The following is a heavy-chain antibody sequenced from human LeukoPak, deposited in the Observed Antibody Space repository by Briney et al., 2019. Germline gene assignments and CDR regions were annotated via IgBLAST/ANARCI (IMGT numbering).Heavy chain of an antibody. Sequence: SETLSLTCTVSGGSISSGSYYWSWIRQPAGKGLEWIGRIYTSGSTNYNPSLKSRVTISVDTSKNQLSLKLSSVTAADTAVYYCARERRGYYYYYMDVWGKGTTVTVSS. D-gene: IGHD1-1*01. CDR2: IYTSGST. J-gene: IGHJ6*03. V-gene: IGHV4-61*02. CDR1: GGSISSGSYY. CDR3: ARERRGYYYYYMDV.